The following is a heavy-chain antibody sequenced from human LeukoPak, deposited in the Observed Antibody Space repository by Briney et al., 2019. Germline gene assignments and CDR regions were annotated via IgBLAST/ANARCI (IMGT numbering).Heavy chain of an antibody. D-gene: IGHD3-10*01. CDR2: ISYAGINI. CDR1: GFTFCISG. CDR3: AKIAWFGELLLNIDY. V-gene: IGHV3-30*18. Sequence: GGSLRLSCAPSGFTFCISGMHSVPHAPGKGLECVSAISYAGINIYHPHSVKRRFTSSRYHYKNTLYLQMNSLRAEDTAVYYCAKIAWFGELLLNIDYWGQGTLVTVSS. J-gene: IGHJ4*02.